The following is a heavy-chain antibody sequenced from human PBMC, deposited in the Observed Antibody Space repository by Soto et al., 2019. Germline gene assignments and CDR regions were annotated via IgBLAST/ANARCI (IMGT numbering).Heavy chain of an antibody. J-gene: IGHJ4*02. V-gene: IGHV4-34*01. D-gene: IGHD1-26*01. CDR1: GGSFSGYY. CDR2: INHRGST. CDR3: ARYTTSSGSYSGIDY. Sequence: SETLALTCAVYGGSFSGYYWSWIRQPPGKGLGGIGEINHRGSTNYNPSLKRRGTISVDTSKNPFSLKLSSVTAADTAVYYCARYTTSSGSYSGIDYWGQGTLVTVSS.